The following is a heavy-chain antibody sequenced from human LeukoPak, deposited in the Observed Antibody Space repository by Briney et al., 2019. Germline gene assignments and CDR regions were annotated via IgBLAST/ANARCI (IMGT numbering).Heavy chain of an antibody. J-gene: IGHJ3*02. V-gene: IGHV3-74*01. Sequence: PGGSLRLSCAASGFIFSSYWMHWVRQAPGKGLVWVSRINSDGSSTSYADSVKGRFTISRDNAKNTLYLQMNSLRAEDTAVYYCASSFCSSTSCYLEESDAFDIWGQGTMVTVSS. CDR1: GFIFSSYW. CDR3: ASSFCSSTSCYLEESDAFDI. D-gene: IGHD2-2*01. CDR2: INSDGSST.